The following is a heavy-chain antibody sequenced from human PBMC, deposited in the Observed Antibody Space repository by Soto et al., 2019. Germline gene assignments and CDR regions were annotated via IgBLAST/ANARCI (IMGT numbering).Heavy chain of an antibody. J-gene: IGHJ4*01. D-gene: IGHD6-19*01. CDR3: ARDPSPYTSGWYGIDF. V-gene: IGHV3-30*04. CDR1: GFMFSAYA. Sequence: GGSLRLSCAASGFMFSAYAMLWVRQAPGKGLEWVAAISYDGTNKYYADSIKGRFTISRDNSANTLFLQVNSLRLEDTAMYYCARDPSPYTSGWYGIDFWGHGTLVTVSS. CDR2: ISYDGTNK.